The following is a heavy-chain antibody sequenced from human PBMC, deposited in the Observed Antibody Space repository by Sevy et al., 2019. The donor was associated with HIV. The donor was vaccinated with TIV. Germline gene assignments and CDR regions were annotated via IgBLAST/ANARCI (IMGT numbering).Heavy chain of an antibody. D-gene: IGHD3-22*01. CDR1: GYTFTSYG. J-gene: IGHJ3*02. V-gene: IGHV1-18*01. CDR3: ARDDASSGYLPDDAFDI. CDR2: ISAYNGNT. Sequence: ASVKVSCKASGYTFTSYGISWVRQAPGQGLEWMGWISAYNGNTNYAQKLQGRVTMTKDTSTSTAYMELRSLRSDDTAVYYCARDDASSGYLPDDAFDIWGQGTMVTVSS.